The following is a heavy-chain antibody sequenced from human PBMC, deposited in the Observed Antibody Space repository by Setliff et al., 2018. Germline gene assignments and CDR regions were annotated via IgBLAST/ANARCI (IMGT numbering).Heavy chain of an antibody. Sequence: PSETLSLTCTVSGDSISSGYYYWAWIRQTPGKGLEWVGSLSFAGDAYYNPSLKSRVTMSLDTSKNQFSLRVKSVTAADTALYSCARDPGFRSGTWALDNWGQGTPGTVSS. CDR1: GDSISSGYYY. CDR2: LSFAGDA. CDR3: ARDPGFRSGTWALDN. D-gene: IGHD3-16*01. V-gene: IGHV4-39*07. J-gene: IGHJ4*02.